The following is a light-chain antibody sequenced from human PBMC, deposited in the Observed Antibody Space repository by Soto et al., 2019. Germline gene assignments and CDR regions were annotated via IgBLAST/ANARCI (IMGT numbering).Light chain of an antibody. CDR3: AAWDDSLNGVV. J-gene: IGLJ2*01. Sequence: QSVLTQPPSASGTPGQRVSISCSGSTSNIGGNTVNWYQQLPGSAPKLLIYANARRPSGVPDRFSGSKSGTSASLGISGLQSEDEADYYCAAWDDSLNGVVFGGGTKLTVL. V-gene: IGLV1-44*01. CDR1: TSNIGGNT. CDR2: ANA.